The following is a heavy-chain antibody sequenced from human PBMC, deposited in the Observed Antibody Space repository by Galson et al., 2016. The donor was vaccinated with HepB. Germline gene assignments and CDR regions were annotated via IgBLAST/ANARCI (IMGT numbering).Heavy chain of an antibody. D-gene: IGHD3-9*01. CDR1: DGSISDSYW. CDR2: IYHSGST. CDR3: ARVGTYYDILTGYYGNWFDP. J-gene: IGHJ5*02. V-gene: IGHV4-4*02. Sequence: SETLSLTCAVSDGSISDSYWWSWVRQSPGKGLEWIGEIYHSGSTNFNPSLKSRVTISVDKSKNQFSLKLSSVTAADTAVYFCARVGTYYDILTGYYGNWFDPWGQGILVTVSS.